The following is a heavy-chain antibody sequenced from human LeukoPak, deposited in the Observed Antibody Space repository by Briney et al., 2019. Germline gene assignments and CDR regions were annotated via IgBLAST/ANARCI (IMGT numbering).Heavy chain of an antibody. Sequence: PSQTLSLTCTVSGGSISSGGYYWSWIRRHPGKGLEWIGYIYYSGSTYYNPSLKSRVTISVDTSKNQFSLKLSSVTAADTAVYYCARAPVDYGSGNYYFDYWGQGTLVTVSS. D-gene: IGHD3-10*01. V-gene: IGHV4-31*03. CDR3: ARAPVDYGSGNYYFDY. J-gene: IGHJ4*02. CDR2: IYYSGST. CDR1: GGSISSGGYY.